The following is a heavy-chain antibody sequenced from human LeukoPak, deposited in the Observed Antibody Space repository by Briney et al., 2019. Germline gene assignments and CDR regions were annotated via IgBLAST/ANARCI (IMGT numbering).Heavy chain of an antibody. CDR2: IYYSGCT. Sequence: SETLSLTCTVSGGSISSGGLYWSWIRHHPGQGLEWNGYIYYSGCTYYNPSLKSRVTISVDTSKNQFSLKLSSVTAADTAVYYCARESMTIFGVVVDSWGQGTLVTVSS. CDR1: GGSISSGGLY. J-gene: IGHJ4*02. V-gene: IGHV4-31*03. D-gene: IGHD3-3*01. CDR3: ARESMTIFGVVVDS.